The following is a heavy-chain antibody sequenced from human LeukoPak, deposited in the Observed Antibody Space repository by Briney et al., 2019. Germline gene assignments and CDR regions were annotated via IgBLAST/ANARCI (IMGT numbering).Heavy chain of an antibody. CDR3: GRLFDS. CDR2: INYSGTT. V-gene: IGHV4-39*01. Sequence: PSETLSLTCTVTGGAIISVNFYWGWVRQPPGKGLEWVGSINYSGTTYYNPSLRSRVSISVDTSRTQFFLRLNSVSAADTAVYYCGRLFDSWGQGILVTVSS. CDR1: GGAIISVNFY. J-gene: IGHJ4*02.